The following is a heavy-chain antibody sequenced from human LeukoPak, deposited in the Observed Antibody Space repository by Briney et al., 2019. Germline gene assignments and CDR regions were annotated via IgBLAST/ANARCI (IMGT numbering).Heavy chain of an antibody. CDR3: ARGNPPYAPPDY. CDR2: IIPIFGTA. CDR1: GGTFSSYA. Sequence: SVKVSCKASGGTFSSYAISWVRQAPGQGLEWMGGIIPIFGTANYAQKFQGRVTITADESTSTAYMELSSLRSEDTAVYYCARGNPPYAPPDYWGQGTLVTVSS. J-gene: IGHJ4*02. V-gene: IGHV1-69*13. D-gene: IGHD2-2*01.